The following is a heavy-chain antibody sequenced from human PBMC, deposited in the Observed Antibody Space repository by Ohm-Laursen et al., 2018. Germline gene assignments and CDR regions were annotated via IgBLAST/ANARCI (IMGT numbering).Heavy chain of an antibody. J-gene: IGHJ6*02. CDR2: IWYDGGNK. V-gene: IGHV3-33*01. Sequence: SLRLSCAASGFTFSSSYGMHWVRQAPGKGLEWVAVIWYDGGNKYYADSVKGRFTISRDNSKNTLYLQMNSLRAEDTAVYYCAREDILTGYQRDYYYGMDVWGQGTTVTVSS. CDR1: GFTFSSSYG. D-gene: IGHD3-9*01. CDR3: AREDILTGYQRDYYYGMDV.